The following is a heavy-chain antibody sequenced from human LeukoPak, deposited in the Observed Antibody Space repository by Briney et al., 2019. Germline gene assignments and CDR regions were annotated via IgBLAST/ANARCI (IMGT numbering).Heavy chain of an antibody. CDR2: ISWNSGSI. CDR3: AKDIEFYTQYYYDSSGHQNGLGAFDI. Sequence: PGRSLRLSCAASGFTFDDYAMHWVRQAPGKGLEWVSGISWNSGSIGYADSVKGRFTISRDNAKNSLYLQMNSLRAEDTALYYCAKDIEFYTQYYYDSSGHQNGLGAFDIWGQGTMVTVSS. V-gene: IGHV3-9*01. J-gene: IGHJ3*02. CDR1: GFTFDDYA. D-gene: IGHD3-22*01.